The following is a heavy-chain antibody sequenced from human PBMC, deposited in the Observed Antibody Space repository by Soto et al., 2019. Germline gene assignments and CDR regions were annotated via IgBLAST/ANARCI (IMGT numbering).Heavy chain of an antibody. D-gene: IGHD6-19*01. Sequence: GASVKVSCKASGYTFTSYAIHWVRQAPGQRLEWMGWVSGYNTKTNYAQKLQGRVTMTTDTSTSTAYMELRSLRSDDTAVYYCARVATVAGYDYWGQGTLVTVSS. CDR1: GYTFTSYA. CDR3: ARVATVAGYDY. J-gene: IGHJ4*02. V-gene: IGHV1-18*01. CDR2: VSGYNTKT.